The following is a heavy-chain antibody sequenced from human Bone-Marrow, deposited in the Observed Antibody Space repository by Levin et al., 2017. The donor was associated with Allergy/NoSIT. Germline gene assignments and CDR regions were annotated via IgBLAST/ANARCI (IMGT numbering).Heavy chain of an antibody. CDR2: INYSGSA. CDR1: GGPFSGYS. Sequence: GSLRLSCVGSGGPFSGYSWSWVRQSPGKGLEWIGEINYSGSAYYNPSLKSRVIMSEDGHKKQFSLKMTSVTAADTGIYYCARLGRASGPATDDYWGQGTLVTVSS. V-gene: IGHV4-34*01. CDR3: ARLGRASGPATDDY. J-gene: IGHJ4*02. D-gene: IGHD2-2*01.